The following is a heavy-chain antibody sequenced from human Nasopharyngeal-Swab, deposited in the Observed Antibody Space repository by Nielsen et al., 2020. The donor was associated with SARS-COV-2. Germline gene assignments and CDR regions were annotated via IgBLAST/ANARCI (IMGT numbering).Heavy chain of an antibody. D-gene: IGHD3-10*01. Sequence: SETLSLTCTVSGGSISSYYWSWIRQPPGKGLEWIGYIYYSGSTYYNPSLKSRVTISVDRSKNQFSLKLSSVTAADTAVYYCARDRWVVRVRNYGMDVWGQGTTVTVSS. CDR2: IYYSGST. J-gene: IGHJ6*02. CDR1: GGSISSYY. CDR3: ARDRWVVRVRNYGMDV. V-gene: IGHV4-59*12.